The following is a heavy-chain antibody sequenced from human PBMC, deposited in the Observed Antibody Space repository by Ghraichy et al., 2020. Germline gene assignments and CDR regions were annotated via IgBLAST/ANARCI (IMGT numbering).Heavy chain of an antibody. CDR3: ARERERGCGMDV. CDR1: GFTVISNY. Sequence: GGSLRLSCAASGFTVISNYMSWVRQAPGKGLEWVSVIYSGGSTYYADSVKGRFTISRDNSKNTLYLQMNSLRAEDTAVYYCARERERGCGMDVWGQGTTVTVSS. CDR2: IYSGGST. D-gene: IGHD1-26*01. V-gene: IGHV3-53*01. J-gene: IGHJ6*02.